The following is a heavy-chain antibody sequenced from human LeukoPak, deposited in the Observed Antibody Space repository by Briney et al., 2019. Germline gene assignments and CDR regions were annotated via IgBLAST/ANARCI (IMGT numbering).Heavy chain of an antibody. D-gene: IGHD3-22*01. CDR1: GFTFSSYA. Sequence: PGRSLRLSCAASGFTFSSYAMSWVRQAPGKGLEWVSAISGSGGSTYYADSVKGRFTISRDNSKNTLYLQMNSLRAEDTAVYYCAKDHYYDSSGYYTRPYYYYGMDVWGQGTTVTVSS. CDR3: AKDHYYDSSGYYTRPYYYYGMDV. CDR2: ISGSGGST. V-gene: IGHV3-23*01. J-gene: IGHJ6*02.